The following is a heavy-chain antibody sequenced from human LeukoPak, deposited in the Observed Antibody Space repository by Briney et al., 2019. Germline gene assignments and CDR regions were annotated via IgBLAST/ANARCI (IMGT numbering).Heavy chain of an antibody. J-gene: IGHJ4*02. CDR3: ARARYFDWLNDY. D-gene: IGHD3-9*01. Sequence: ASVKVSCKASGGTFSSYATSWVRQAPGQGLEWMGRIIPIFGTANYAQKFQGRVTITTDESTSTAYMELSSLRSEDTAVYYCARARYFDWLNDYWGQGTLVTVSS. V-gene: IGHV1-69*05. CDR1: GGTFSSYA. CDR2: IIPIFGTA.